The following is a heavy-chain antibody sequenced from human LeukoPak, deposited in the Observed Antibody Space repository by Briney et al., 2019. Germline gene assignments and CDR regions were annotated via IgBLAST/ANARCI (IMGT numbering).Heavy chain of an antibody. D-gene: IGHD3-10*01. CDR1: GFTFSSYA. Sequence: GRSLRLSCAASGFTFSSYAMHWVRQAPGQGLEWMGIINPSGGSTSYAQRFQGRVTMTRDTSTSTVYMELSSLRSEDTAVYYCARDYHGSGSLTTFDYWGQGTLVTISS. CDR3: ARDYHGSGSLTTFDY. J-gene: IGHJ4*02. CDR2: INPSGGST. V-gene: IGHV1-46*01.